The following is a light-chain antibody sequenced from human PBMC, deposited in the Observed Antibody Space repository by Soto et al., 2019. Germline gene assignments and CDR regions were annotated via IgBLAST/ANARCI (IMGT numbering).Light chain of an antibody. V-gene: IGKV3-20*01. CDR3: QQYGSSPPGT. Sequence: EIVLTQSPGTLSLSPGERATLSSRASQSVSSSSLAWYQQKPGQAPRLVTYGASSRATGIPDRFSGSGSGTDFTLTISRLEPEDFAVYYCQQYGSSPPGTFGQGTKLEI. CDR2: GAS. CDR1: QSVSSSS. J-gene: IGKJ2*02.